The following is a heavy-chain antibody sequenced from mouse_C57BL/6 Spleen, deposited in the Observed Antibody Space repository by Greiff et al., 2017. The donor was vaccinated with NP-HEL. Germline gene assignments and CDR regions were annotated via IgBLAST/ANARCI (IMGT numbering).Heavy chain of an antibody. J-gene: IGHJ3*01. CDR1: GYTFTSYG. CDR3: AGYYGSSPAWFAY. Sequence: QVQLQQSGAELARPGASVKLSCKASGYTFTSYGLSWVRQRPGQALRWIGEIYPRSGNTYYNEKFKGKATLTADKSSSTAYMELRSLTSEDSAVYFCAGYYGSSPAWFAYWGQGTLVTVSA. D-gene: IGHD1-1*01. V-gene: IGHV1-81*01. CDR2: IYPRSGNT.